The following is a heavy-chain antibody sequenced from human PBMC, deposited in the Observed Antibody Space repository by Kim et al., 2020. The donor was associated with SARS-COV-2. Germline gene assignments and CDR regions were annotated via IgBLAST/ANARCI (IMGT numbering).Heavy chain of an antibody. Sequence: INQNGSGKQFVDSGKGRFSISRDNTKNLLFLQMHDLRAEDTAVYYCARDYGGNSQDWGQGTLVTVSS. D-gene: IGHD2-21*02. J-gene: IGHJ4*02. CDR3: ARDYGGNSQD. V-gene: IGHV3-7*03. CDR2: INQNGSGK.